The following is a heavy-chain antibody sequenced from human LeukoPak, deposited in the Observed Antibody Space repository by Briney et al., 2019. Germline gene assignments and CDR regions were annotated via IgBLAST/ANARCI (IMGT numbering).Heavy chain of an antibody. CDR1: GGSVSSGSYY. D-gene: IGHD1-1*01. V-gene: IGHV4-61*01. J-gene: IGHJ4*02. CDR2: IYYSGST. CDR3: ATLGNWNDGPYYFDY. Sequence: PSETLSLTCTVSGGSVSSGSYYWSWIRQPPGKGLEWIGYIYYSGSTNYNPSLKSRVTISVDTSKNQFSLKLSSVTAADTAVYYCATLGNWNDGPYYFDYWGQGTLVTVSS.